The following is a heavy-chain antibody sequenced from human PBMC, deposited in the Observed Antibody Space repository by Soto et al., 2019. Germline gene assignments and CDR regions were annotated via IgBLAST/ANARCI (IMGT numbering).Heavy chain of an antibody. CDR2: ISSSSNYI. CDR1: GFTFSNYY. Sequence: EVQLVESGGGLVKPGGSLRLSCAASGFTFSNYYMNWVRQAPGKGLEWVSSISSSSNYIYYADSVKGRFTISRDNAKNSLNLQMNSLRAEDTAVYYCAKVASSSGWVIDYWGQGTLVTVSS. V-gene: IGHV3-21*01. CDR3: AKVASSSGWVIDY. J-gene: IGHJ4*02. D-gene: IGHD6-19*01.